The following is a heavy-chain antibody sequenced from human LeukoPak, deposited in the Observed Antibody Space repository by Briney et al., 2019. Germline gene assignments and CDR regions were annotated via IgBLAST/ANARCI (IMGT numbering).Heavy chain of an antibody. J-gene: IGHJ4*02. V-gene: IGHV4-34*01. CDR3: ARRTFGGVIKY. CDR1: GGSIRSYY. D-gene: IGHD3-16*01. CDR2: ITHSGSA. Sequence: SETLSLTCTVSGGSIRSYYWSWIRRPPGKGLEWIGEITHSGSANYDPSLKSRVTISVDTSKNQFSLKLSSVTAADTAVYYCARRTFGGVIKYWGQGTLVTVSS.